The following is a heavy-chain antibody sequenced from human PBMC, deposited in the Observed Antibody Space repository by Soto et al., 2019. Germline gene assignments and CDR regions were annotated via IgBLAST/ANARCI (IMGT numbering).Heavy chain of an antibody. CDR3: ARRDDSETFDI. Sequence: ESGGGLIQPGGSLRLICAASGLSVTANYMTWVRQAPGKGLEWLSIIYRGGGTYYADSLKGRAIISRDGSRNMMFLQMNSLTAEDAGVYYCARRDDSETFDIWGRGTVVNVSS. CDR1: GLSVTANY. CDR2: IYRGGGT. J-gene: IGHJ3*02. V-gene: IGHV3-53*01. D-gene: IGHD5-18*01.